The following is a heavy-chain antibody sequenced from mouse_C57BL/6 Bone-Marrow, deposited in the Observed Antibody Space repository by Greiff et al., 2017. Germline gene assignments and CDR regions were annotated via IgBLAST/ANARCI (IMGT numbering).Heavy chain of an antibody. D-gene: IGHD1-1*01. J-gene: IGHJ1*03. V-gene: IGHV1-55*01. CDR2: IYPGSGST. CDR3: APYYYGSRGYFDV. CDR1: GYTFTSYW. Sequence: VQLQQPGAELVKPGASVTMSCKASGYTFTSYWITWVKQRPGQGLEWIGDIYPGSGSTNYNEKFKSKATLTVDTSSSTAYMQLSSLTSEDSAVYYCAPYYYGSRGYFDVWGTGTTVTVSS.